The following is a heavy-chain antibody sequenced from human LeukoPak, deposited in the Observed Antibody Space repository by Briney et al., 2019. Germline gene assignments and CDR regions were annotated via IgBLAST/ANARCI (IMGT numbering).Heavy chain of an antibody. Sequence: GGSLRLSCAASGFTSSDYYISWIRQPPGKGLEWVSYISDTGSDIWYADSVKGRFTMSRDNAKNSLSLQMNSLRADDTAVYFCARDKRGPYAYDIWGQGTMVAVSS. V-gene: IGHV3-11*01. CDR1: GFTSSDYY. CDR3: ARDKRGPYAYDI. CDR2: ISDTGSDI. J-gene: IGHJ3*02.